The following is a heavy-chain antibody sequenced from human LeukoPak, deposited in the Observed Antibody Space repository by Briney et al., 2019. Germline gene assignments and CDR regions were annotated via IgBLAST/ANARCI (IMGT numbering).Heavy chain of an antibody. J-gene: IGHJ5*02. CDR1: GGSISSGDYY. CDR2: IYYSGST. D-gene: IGHD6-13*01. CDR3: ARAGAAGTTRGDNWFDP. Sequence: PSETLSLTCTVSGGSISSGDYYWSWIRQPPGKGLEWIGYIYYSGSTYYNPSLKSRVTISVDTSKNQFSLKLSSVTAADTAVYYCARAGAAGTTRGDNWFDPWGQGTLVTVSS. V-gene: IGHV4-30-4*01.